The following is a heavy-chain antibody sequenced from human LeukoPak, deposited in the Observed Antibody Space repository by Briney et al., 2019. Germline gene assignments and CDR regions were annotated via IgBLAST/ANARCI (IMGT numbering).Heavy chain of an antibody. CDR3: ARAWQLVTFDY. J-gene: IGHJ4*02. CDR2: IYHSGST. V-gene: IGHV4-30-2*01. Sequence: PSETLSLTCTVSGGSISSGGYYWSWIRQPPGKGLEWIGYIYHSGSTYYNPSLKSRVTISVDRSKNQFSLELSSVTAADTAVYYCARAWQLVTFDYWGQGTLVTVSS. D-gene: IGHD6-6*01. CDR1: GGSISSGGYY.